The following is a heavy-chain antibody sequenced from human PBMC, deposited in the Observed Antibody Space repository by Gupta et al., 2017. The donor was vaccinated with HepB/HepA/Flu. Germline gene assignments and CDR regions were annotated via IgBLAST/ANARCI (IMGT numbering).Heavy chain of an antibody. D-gene: IGHD1-7*01. J-gene: IGHJ5*01. Sequence: QLKMVASGGGGVPPGRCLGLSCAGSGLRHGGYGMHWVRQTTGKGLDLLAVISFDGSETYYADSVKGRFTISRSNSMNTLYLQMSDLGAEDTALYYCARDLSLGTTFPWVDSWGQGTLVTVS. CDR2: ISFDGSET. V-gene: IGHV3-33*01. CDR3: ARDLSLGTTFPWVDS. CDR1: GLRHGGYG.